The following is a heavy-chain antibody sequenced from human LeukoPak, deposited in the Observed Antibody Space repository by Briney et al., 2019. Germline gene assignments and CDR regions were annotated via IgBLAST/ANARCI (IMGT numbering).Heavy chain of an antibody. V-gene: IGHV3-7*03. CDR1: GFTFSSYW. J-gene: IGHJ6*02. CDR2: INHNGNVN. D-gene: IGHD3-16*01. Sequence: GGSLRLSCAASGFTFSSYWMNWARQAPGKGLEWVASINHNGNVNYYVDSVKGRFTISRDNAKNSLYLQMSNLSAEDTAVYFCARGGGLDVWGQGATVTVSS. CDR3: ARGGGLDV.